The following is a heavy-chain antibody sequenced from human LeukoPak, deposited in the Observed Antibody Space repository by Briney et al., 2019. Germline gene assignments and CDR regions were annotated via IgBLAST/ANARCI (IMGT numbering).Heavy chain of an antibody. V-gene: IGHV3-23*01. CDR3: ASRALEDCGRATCYNPFDY. Sequence: GGSLRLSCVASGFTFKKYGMSWVRQAPGKGLEWVSSLSGSGDKTYYTDSVKGRFTISRDNSRNTLYLQMNSLRAEDTAVYFCASRALEDCGRATCYNPFDYWGQGALVTVSS. CDR2: LSGSGDKT. CDR1: GFTFKKYG. J-gene: IGHJ4*02. D-gene: IGHD2-2*02.